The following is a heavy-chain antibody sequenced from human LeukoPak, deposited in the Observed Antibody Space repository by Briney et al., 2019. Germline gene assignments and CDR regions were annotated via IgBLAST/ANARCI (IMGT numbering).Heavy chain of an antibody. CDR1: GYSISSGYY. J-gene: IGHJ4*02. Sequence: PSETLSLTCTVSGYSISSGYYWGWIRQPPGKGLEWIGSIYHSGSTYYNPSLKSRVTISVDTSKNQFSLKLSSVTAADTAVYYCARYFSGGSCWDYWGQGTLVTVSS. D-gene: IGHD2-15*01. CDR3: ARYFSGGSCWDY. CDR2: IYHSGST. V-gene: IGHV4-38-2*02.